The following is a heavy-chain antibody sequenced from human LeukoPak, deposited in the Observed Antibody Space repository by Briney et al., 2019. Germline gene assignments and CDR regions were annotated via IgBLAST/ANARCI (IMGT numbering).Heavy chain of an antibody. CDR1: GFTFSRYA. V-gene: IGHV3-33*01. D-gene: IGHD2/OR15-2a*01. J-gene: IGHJ4*02. Sequence: GRSLRLSCAASGFTFSRYAMHWVRQAPGKGLEWVAVMWHVGGGEFYADSVKGRFTISRDDPANTVYLQMSSPRAEDTAIYFCARDRTYTNTAGLWNSFDQWGQGALVTVSS. CDR2: MWHVGGGE. CDR3: ARDRTYTNTAGLWNSFDQ.